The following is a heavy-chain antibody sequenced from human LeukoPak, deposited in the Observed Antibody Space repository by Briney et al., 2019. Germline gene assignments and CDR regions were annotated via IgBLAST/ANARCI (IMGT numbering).Heavy chain of an antibody. Sequence: PSETLSLTCTFSGGSIFSDSYYWSWIRQPAGKGLEWIGRIYTSGSTNYNPSLKSRVTISVDKSKNQFSLKLSSVTAADTAVYYCARGEQWMDVWGKGTTVTVSS. J-gene: IGHJ6*04. CDR2: IYTSGST. CDR3: ARGEQWMDV. CDR1: GGSIFSDSYY. V-gene: IGHV4-61*02. D-gene: IGHD6-19*01.